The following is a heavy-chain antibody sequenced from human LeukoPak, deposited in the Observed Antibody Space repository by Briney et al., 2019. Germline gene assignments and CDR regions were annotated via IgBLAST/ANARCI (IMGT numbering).Heavy chain of an antibody. Sequence: GASVKVSCKASGYTFTSYGISWVRQAPGQGLEWMGWISAYNGNTNYAQKLQGRVTMTTDTSTSTAYMELRSLRSDDTAVYYCARVAGFGDYYYYYYYMDVWGKGTTVTISS. CDR1: GYTFTSYG. D-gene: IGHD3-10*01. CDR2: ISAYNGNT. CDR3: ARVAGFGDYYYYYYYMDV. V-gene: IGHV1-18*01. J-gene: IGHJ6*03.